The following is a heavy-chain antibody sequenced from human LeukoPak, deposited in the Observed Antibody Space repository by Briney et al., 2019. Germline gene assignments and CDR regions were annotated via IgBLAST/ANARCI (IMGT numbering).Heavy chain of an antibody. J-gene: IGHJ4*02. CDR3: AKATPSKAVVAAWIDH. Sequence: GTSLRLSCAASGFTFSSYAIHWVRQAPGKGLEWVAVISYDGSDKFYPDSVKGRFTISRDNSKNTVNLQVNSLRAEDSAVYYCAKATPSKAVVAAWIDHWGQGALVTVSS. CDR2: ISYDGSDK. V-gene: IGHV3-30*18. CDR1: GFTFSSYA. D-gene: IGHD2-15*01.